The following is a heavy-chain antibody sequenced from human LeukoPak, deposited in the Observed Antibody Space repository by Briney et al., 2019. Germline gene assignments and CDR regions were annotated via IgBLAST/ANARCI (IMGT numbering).Heavy chain of an antibody. CDR1: GFTVSSNC. Sequence: GGSLRLSCAASGFTVSSNCMNWVRQAPGKGLEWVSVIYTDGSTYYADSVKGRFTISRDNSKNTLYLQMNSLRAEDTAIYYCARAGSSWYIDYWGQGTLVTVSS. CDR2: IYTDGST. J-gene: IGHJ4*02. CDR3: ARAGSSWYIDY. V-gene: IGHV3-66*01. D-gene: IGHD6-13*01.